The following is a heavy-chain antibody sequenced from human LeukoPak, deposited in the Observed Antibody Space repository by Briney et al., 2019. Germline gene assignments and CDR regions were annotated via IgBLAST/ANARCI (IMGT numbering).Heavy chain of an antibody. V-gene: IGHV7-4-1*02. CDR1: GYTFTGYY. Sequence: GASVKVSCKASGYTFTGYYMHWVRQAPGQGLEWMGWINTNTGNPTYAQGFTGRFVFSLDTSVSTAYLQISSLKAEDTAVYYCARDPGIVGATNFDYWGQGTLVTVSS. D-gene: IGHD1-26*01. CDR3: ARDPGIVGATNFDY. J-gene: IGHJ4*02. CDR2: INTNTGNP.